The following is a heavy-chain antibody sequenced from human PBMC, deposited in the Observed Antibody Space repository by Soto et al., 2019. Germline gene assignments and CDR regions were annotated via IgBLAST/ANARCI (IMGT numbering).Heavy chain of an antibody. D-gene: IGHD6-25*01. CDR1: GGSISSGDYY. Sequence: SETLSLTCTVSGGSISSGDYYWSWIRQPPGKGLEWIGYIYYSGSTYYNPSLKSRVTISVDTSKNQFSLKLSSVTAADTAVYYCAREDSGGSGYTPRFDIWGQGTMVTV. V-gene: IGHV4-30-4*01. J-gene: IGHJ3*02. CDR2: IYYSGST. CDR3: AREDSGGSGYTPRFDI.